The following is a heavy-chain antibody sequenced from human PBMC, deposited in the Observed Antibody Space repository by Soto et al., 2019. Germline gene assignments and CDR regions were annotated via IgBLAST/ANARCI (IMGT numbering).Heavy chain of an antibody. D-gene: IGHD3-22*01. Sequence: QVQLVQSGAEVRKPGSSVKVSCKVSGGTFSSYAISWVRQAPGQGLEWMGGIIPMFGTPNYAQKFQGRVTIAADKSTSPAYMELNSLSAEDTAVYYCARAAGYHYDSSGYQYWYFDLWGRGPLVTVSA. CDR3: ARAAGYHYDSSGYQYWYFDL. CDR2: IIPMFGTP. CDR1: GGTFSSYA. J-gene: IGHJ2*01. V-gene: IGHV1-69*06.